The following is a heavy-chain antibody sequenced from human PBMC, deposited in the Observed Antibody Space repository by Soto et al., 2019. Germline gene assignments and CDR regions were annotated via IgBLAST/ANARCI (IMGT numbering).Heavy chain of an antibody. Sequence: QVQLVQSGAEVKKPGSSVKVSCKASGGTFSSYTISWVRQAPGQGLEWMGRIIPILGIANYAQKFQGRVTITADKSICTTSLQLSSLRSQDTAVYYCAGVDTAMAKWFDPWGQGTLVIVSS. D-gene: IGHD5-18*01. CDR2: IIPILGIA. CDR3: AGVDTAMAKWFDP. V-gene: IGHV1-69*02. CDR1: GGTFSSYT. J-gene: IGHJ5*02.